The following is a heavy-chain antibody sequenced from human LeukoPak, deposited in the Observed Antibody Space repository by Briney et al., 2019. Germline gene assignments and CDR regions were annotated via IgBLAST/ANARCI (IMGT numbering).Heavy chain of an antibody. J-gene: IGHJ3*02. CDR1: GGSISSSNW. Sequence: PSGTLSLTCAVSGGSISSSNWWSWVRQPPGKGLEWIGEIYHSGSTNYNPSLKSRVTISVDKSKNQFSLKLSSVTAADTAVYYCARVPVYAARYFDWLGSDAFDIWGQGTMVTVSS. CDR3: ARVPVYAARYFDWLGSDAFDI. V-gene: IGHV4-4*02. D-gene: IGHD3-9*01. CDR2: IYHSGST.